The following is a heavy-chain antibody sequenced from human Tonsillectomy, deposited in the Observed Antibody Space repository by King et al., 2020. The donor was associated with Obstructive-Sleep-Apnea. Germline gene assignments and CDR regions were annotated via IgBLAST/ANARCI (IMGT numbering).Heavy chain of an antibody. J-gene: IGHJ4*02. CDR1: GYTFTSYY. CDR3: ARGGGTYYDILTGYFDY. D-gene: IGHD3-9*01. CDR2: INPSGGST. Sequence: QVQLVQSGAEVKKPGASVKVSCKASGYTFTSYYMHWVRQAPGQGLEWMGIINPSGGSTSYAQNFQGRVTMTRDTSTSTVYMELSSLRSEDTAVYYCARGGGTYYDILTGYFDYWGQGTLVTVSS. V-gene: IGHV1-46*01.